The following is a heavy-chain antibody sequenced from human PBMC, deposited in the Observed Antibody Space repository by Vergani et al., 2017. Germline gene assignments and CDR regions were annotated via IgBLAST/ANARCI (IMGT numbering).Heavy chain of an antibody. CDR1: GGTFSSYA. CDR2: IIPILGIA. D-gene: IGHD6-13*01. Sequence: QVQLVQSGAEVKKPGSSVKVSCKASGGTFSSYAISWVRQAPGQGLEWMGRIIPILGIANYAQKFQGRVTITADKSTSTAYMELSSLRSEDTAVYYCARHPGYIAAAHYGMDVWGQGTTVTVSS. V-gene: IGHV1-69*04. CDR3: ARHPGYIAAAHYGMDV. J-gene: IGHJ6*02.